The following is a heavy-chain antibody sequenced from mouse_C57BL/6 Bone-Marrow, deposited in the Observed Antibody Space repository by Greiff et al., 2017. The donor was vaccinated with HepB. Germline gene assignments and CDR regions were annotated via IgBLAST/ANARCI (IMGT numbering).Heavy chain of an antibody. V-gene: IGHV1-80*01. J-gene: IGHJ1*03. CDR3: ARKGYYYGSSLYWYFDV. Sequence: VMLVESGAELVKPGASVKISCKASGYAFSSYWMNWVKQRPGKGLEWIGQIYPGDGDTNYNGKVKGKATLTADKSSSTAYMQLSSLTSEDAAVYFCARKGYYYGSSLYWYFDVWGTGTTVTVSS. D-gene: IGHD1-1*01. CDR1: GYAFSSYW. CDR2: IYPGDGDT.